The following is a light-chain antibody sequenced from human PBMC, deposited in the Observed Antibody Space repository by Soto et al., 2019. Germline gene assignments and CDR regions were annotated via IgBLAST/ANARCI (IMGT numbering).Light chain of an antibody. CDR2: YDS. CDR1: NIGSKS. J-gene: IGLJ2*01. V-gene: IGLV3-21*04. Sequence: SYELTQPPSVSVAPGKKARITCGGNNIGSKSVHWYQQKPGQAPVVVIYYDSDRPSGIPERFSGSNSGNTATLTISRVEAGDEADYYCQVWDSSSDHVVFGGGTKRTVL. CDR3: QVWDSSSDHVV.